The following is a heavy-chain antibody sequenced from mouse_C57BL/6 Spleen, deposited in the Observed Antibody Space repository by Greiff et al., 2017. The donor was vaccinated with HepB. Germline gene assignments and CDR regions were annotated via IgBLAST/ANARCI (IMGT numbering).Heavy chain of an antibody. Sequence: DVKLVESEGGLVQPGSSMKLSCTASGFTFSDYYMAWVRQVPEKGLEWVANINYDGSSTYYLDSLKSRFIISRDNAKNILYLQMSSLKSEDTATYYCARGPDYYGMDYWGQGTSVTVSS. V-gene: IGHV5-16*01. J-gene: IGHJ4*01. CDR2: INYDGSST. CDR3: ARGPDYYGMDY. CDR1: GFTFSDYY.